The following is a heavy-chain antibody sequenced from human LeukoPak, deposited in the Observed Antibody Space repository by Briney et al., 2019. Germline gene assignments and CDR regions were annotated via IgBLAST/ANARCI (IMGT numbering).Heavy chain of an antibody. Sequence: PSETLSLTCTVSGGSISSYYWSWIRQPPGKGLEWIGYIYYSGSTNYNPSLKSRVTISVDTSKNQFSLKLSSVTAADTAVYYCARARSDWFGEFPFDYWGQGTLVTVSS. CDR1: GGSISSYY. D-gene: IGHD3-10*01. CDR2: IYYSGST. CDR3: ARARSDWFGEFPFDY. J-gene: IGHJ4*02. V-gene: IGHV4-59*01.